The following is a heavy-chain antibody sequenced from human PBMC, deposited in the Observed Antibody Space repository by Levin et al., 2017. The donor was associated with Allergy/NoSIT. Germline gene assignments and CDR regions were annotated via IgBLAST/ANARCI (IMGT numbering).Heavy chain of an antibody. CDR2: IYYTGST. J-gene: IGHJ4*02. CDR3: ARGGRGAAAGFDY. CDR1: GGSISNYY. V-gene: IGHV4-59*01. Sequence: SETLSLTCTVSGGSISNYYWSWIRQPPGKGLEWIGYIYYTGSTDYHPSLKSRLTISLDTSKTQFSLKLSSVTAAETAVYYCARGGRGAAAGFDYWGQGTLVTVSS. D-gene: IGHD6-13*01.